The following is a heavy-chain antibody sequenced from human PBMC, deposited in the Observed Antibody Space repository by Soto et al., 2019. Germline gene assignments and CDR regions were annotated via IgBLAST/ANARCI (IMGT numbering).Heavy chain of an antibody. V-gene: IGHV2-5*02. D-gene: IGHD3-16*01. J-gene: IGHJ4*02. Sequence: QLTLKESGPTLVKSTQTLTLTCTFSGFSLSTSGVGVGWIRQPPGRALEWLALIYWDDDKRYSPSLRSRLTITKDTSKNPVALTMTNMDPVDTATYYCVQGAGEHWGQGTLVTVSP. CDR2: IYWDDDK. CDR3: VQGAGEH. CDR1: GFSLSTSGVG.